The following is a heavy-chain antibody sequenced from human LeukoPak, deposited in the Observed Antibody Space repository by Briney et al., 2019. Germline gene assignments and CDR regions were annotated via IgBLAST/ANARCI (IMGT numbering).Heavy chain of an antibody. V-gene: IGHV3-13*01. Sequence: PGGSLRLSCAASGFTFSSYDMHWVRQATGKGLEWVSAIGTAGDTYYPGSVKGRFTISRENAKNSLYLQMNSLRAGDTAVYYCASGGYDSSGYYYRRNEGPVDYWGQGTLVTVSS. J-gene: IGHJ4*02. CDR1: GFTFSSYD. CDR2: IGTAGDT. D-gene: IGHD3-22*01. CDR3: ASGGYDSSGYYYRRNEGPVDY.